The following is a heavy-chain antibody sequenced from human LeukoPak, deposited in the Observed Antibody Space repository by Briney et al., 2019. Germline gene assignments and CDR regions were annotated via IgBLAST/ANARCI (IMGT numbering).Heavy chain of an antibody. CDR3: ARWVNNGGNECYFDY. CDR1: GFTVSSNY. D-gene: IGHD2-8*01. CDR2: IYRGGNT. V-gene: IGHV3-66*01. J-gene: IGHJ4*02. Sequence: PGGSLTLSCAASGFTVSSNYMTWVRQAPGKGLDWVSVIYRGGNTYYSDSVKGRFTISRDNSRNTVYLQMNSLRAEDTAVYYCARWVNNGGNECYFDYWGQGILVTVSS.